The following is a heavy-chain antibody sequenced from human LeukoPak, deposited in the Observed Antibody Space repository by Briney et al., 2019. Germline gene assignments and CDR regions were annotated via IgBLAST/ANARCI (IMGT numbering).Heavy chain of an antibody. CDR2: INPNSGGT. V-gene: IGHV1-2*02. J-gene: IGHJ5*02. D-gene: IGHD2-2*01. Sequence: GASVKVSCKASGYTFTGYYIHWVRQAPGQGLEWMGWINPNSGGTSYAEKFQGRVTMTRDTSISTAYMELSSLKSDDTAVYYCARVPCHTTSCSPINWFDPWGQRALVTVSS. CDR1: GYTFTGYY. CDR3: ARVPCHTTSCSPINWFDP.